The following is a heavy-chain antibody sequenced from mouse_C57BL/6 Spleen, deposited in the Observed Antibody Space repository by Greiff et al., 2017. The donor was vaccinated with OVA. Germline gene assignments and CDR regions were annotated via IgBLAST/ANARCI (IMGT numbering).Heavy chain of an antibody. Sequence: QVQLQQSGTELVKPGASVKLSCKASGYTFTSYWMHWVKQRPGQGLEWIGNINPSNGGTNYNEKFKSKATLTVDKSSSTAYMQLSSLTSEDSAVYYCARWGYYGSSRYFDVWGTGTTVTVSS. V-gene: IGHV1-53*01. CDR3: ARWGYYGSSRYFDV. CDR2: INPSNGGT. D-gene: IGHD1-1*01. J-gene: IGHJ1*03. CDR1: GYTFTSYW.